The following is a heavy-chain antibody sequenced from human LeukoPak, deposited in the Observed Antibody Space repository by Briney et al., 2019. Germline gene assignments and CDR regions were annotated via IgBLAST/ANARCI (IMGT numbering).Heavy chain of an antibody. CDR1: GFTFRSYV. CDR2: ISGSGGST. Sequence: GALRLSCAASGFTFRSYVMSWVRQAPGKGLEWVSVISGSGGSTYYADSVKGRFTISRDNSKNTLYLQMNSLRAEDTAVYYCAGSNAPIGSSTAFDYWGQGTLVTVSS. J-gene: IGHJ4*02. CDR3: AGSNAPIGSSTAFDY. D-gene: IGHD6-13*01. V-gene: IGHV3-23*01.